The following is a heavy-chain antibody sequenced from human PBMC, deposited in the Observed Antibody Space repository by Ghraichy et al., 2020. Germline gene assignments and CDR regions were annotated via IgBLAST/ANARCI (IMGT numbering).Heavy chain of an antibody. CDR3: ARFFGSGGYYKGTDYFDY. J-gene: IGHJ4*02. CDR1: GFTFSSYS. Sequence: GGSLRLSCAASGFTFSSYSMNWVRQAPGKGLEWVSSISTSGSYIYDAESVKGRFTISRDNAKNSLHLQMNSLRAEDTAVYYCARFFGSGGYYKGTDYFDYWGQGTLVTVSS. D-gene: IGHD3-10*01. CDR2: ISTSGSYI. V-gene: IGHV3-21*01.